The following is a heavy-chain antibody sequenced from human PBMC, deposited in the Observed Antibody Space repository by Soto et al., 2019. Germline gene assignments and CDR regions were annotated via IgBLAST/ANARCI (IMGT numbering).Heavy chain of an antibody. V-gene: IGHV3-23*01. Sequence: VGSLRLSCAASGFTFGIYAMSWVRQAPGKGLEWVSSISGSGGSIYYAHSVKGRVTMTRDTSISTAYMELSRLRSDDTAVYYCAGSIAAAGDNWFDPWGQGTLVTVSS. CDR1: GFTFGIYA. CDR3: AGSIAAAGDNWFDP. D-gene: IGHD6-13*01. J-gene: IGHJ5*02. CDR2: ISGSGGSI.